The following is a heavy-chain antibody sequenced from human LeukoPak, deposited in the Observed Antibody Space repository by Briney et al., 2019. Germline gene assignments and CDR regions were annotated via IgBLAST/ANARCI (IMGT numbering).Heavy chain of an antibody. CDR3: ARGPYGRFDY. CDR1: GDSISSSY. D-gene: IGHD2-21*01. V-gene: IGHV4-59*01. J-gene: IGHJ4*02. CDR2: IYYGGST. Sequence: PSETLSLTCIVSGDSISSSYWNWIRQPPGKGLEWIGYIYYGGSTNYNPSLKSRVSMSLDTSKNQFSLKLSSVTAADTAVYYCARGPYGRFDYWGQGMLVTVSS.